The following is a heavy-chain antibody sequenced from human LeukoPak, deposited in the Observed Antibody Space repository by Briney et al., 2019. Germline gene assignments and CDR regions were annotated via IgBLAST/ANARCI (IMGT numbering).Heavy chain of an antibody. Sequence: GASVKVSCKASGDTFTSYNIQWVRQAPGQGLEWMGIINPSDGGTGYAQKFQDRVTMTRDTSTSTAYMDLNSLTSEDTAVYYCARDRKLSSGWSEFDYWGQGTLVTVSS. CDR3: ARDRKLSSGWSEFDY. V-gene: IGHV1-46*01. J-gene: IGHJ4*02. CDR1: GDTFTSYN. D-gene: IGHD6-19*01. CDR2: INPSDGGT.